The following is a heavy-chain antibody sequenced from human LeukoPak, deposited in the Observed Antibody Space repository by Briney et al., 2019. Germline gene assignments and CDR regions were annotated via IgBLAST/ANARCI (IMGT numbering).Heavy chain of an antibody. J-gene: IGHJ3*02. CDR3: ARETQESQDAFDI. CDR1: GFTFSSYG. V-gene: IGHV3-33*01. D-gene: IGHD3-10*01. CDR2: IWYDGSNK. Sequence: TGGSLRLSCAASGFTFSSYGMHWVRQAPGKGLEWVAVIWYDGSNKYYADSVKGRFTISRDNSKNTLYLQMNSLRAEDTAVYYCARETQESQDAFDIWGQGTMVTASS.